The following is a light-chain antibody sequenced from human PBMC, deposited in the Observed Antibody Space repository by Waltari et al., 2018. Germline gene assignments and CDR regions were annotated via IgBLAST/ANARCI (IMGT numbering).Light chain of an antibody. J-gene: IGLJ1*01. CDR1: SSDVGRYRV. V-gene: IGLV2-23*01. Sequence: QSALTQPASVSGSPGPSITTSCTGTSSDVGRYRVLSWCQQSPGQAPKLIIYEGSKRPSGVSLRFSTSKSGNTASLTISGLQTEDEADYFCCSYAGSNIYVFGTGTKVTVL. CDR3: CSYAGSNIYV. CDR2: EGS.